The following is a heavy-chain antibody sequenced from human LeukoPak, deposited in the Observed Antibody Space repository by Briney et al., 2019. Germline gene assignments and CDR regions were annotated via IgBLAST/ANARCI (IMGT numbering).Heavy chain of an antibody. D-gene: IGHD4-17*01. CDR1: GFTFNSYG. V-gene: IGHV1-18*01. Sequence: GASVKVSCKASGFTFNSYGISWVRQAPGPGLEWMGWISTYSGNTNYAQSLQGRVTMTTDASTKTVYLELRSLGSDDTAVYYCASHKDYGDYYYFDYWGQGTLVTVSS. CDR2: ISTYSGNT. J-gene: IGHJ4*02. CDR3: ASHKDYGDYYYFDY.